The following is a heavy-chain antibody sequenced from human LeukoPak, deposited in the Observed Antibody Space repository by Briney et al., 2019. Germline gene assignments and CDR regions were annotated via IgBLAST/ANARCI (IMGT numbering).Heavy chain of an antibody. Sequence: SETLSLTCTVSGGSISTSNYYWGWIRQPPGKGLEWIGNIFYSGSTYYSPSLRSRVTISLDTSRNQFSLKLSSVTAADMAVYYCARLTGYSSESWFDPWGQGTLVTVSS. CDR3: ARLTGYSSESWFDP. CDR1: GGSISTSNYY. D-gene: IGHD3-9*01. CDR2: IFYSGST. J-gene: IGHJ5*02. V-gene: IGHV4-39*07.